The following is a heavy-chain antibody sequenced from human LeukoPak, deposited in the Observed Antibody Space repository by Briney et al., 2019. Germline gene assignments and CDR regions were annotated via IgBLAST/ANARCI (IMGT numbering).Heavy chain of an antibody. J-gene: IGHJ6*02. V-gene: IGHV4-39*01. Sequence: SETLSLTCTVSGGSISSSSYYWGWIRQPPGKGLEWIGSIYYSGSTYYNPSLKSRVTISVDTSKNQFSLKLSSVTAADTVVYYCARHGGLLWFGELYDYYYYGMDVWGQGTTVTVSS. CDR1: GGSISSSSYY. CDR2: IYYSGST. CDR3: ARHGGLLWFGELYDYYYYGMDV. D-gene: IGHD3-10*01.